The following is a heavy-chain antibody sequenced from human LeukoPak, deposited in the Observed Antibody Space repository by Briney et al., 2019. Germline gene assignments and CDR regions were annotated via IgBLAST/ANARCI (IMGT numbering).Heavy chain of an antibody. J-gene: IGHJ4*02. CDR3: AKDRVVRGVLTY. CDR1: GFTFSSYA. V-gene: IGHV3-23*01. Sequence: GGSLRLSCAASGFTFSSYAMSWVRQAPGKGLEWVSAISGSGGSTYYADSVKGRFAISRDNSKNTLYLQMNSLRAEDTAVYYCAKDRVVRGVLTYWGQGTLVTVSS. CDR2: ISGSGGST. D-gene: IGHD3-10*01.